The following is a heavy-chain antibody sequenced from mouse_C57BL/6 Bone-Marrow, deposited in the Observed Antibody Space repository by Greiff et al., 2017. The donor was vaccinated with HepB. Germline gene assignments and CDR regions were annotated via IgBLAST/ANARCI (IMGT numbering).Heavy chain of an antibody. CDR3: ARHKSEAMDY. CDR1: GFTFSSYG. Sequence: GFTFSSYGMSWVRQTPDKRLEWVATISSGGSYTYYPDSVKGRFTISRDNAKNTLYLQMSSLKSEDTAMYYCARHKSEAMDYWGQGTSVTVSS. D-gene: IGHD1-3*01. J-gene: IGHJ4*01. CDR2: ISSGGSYT. V-gene: IGHV5-6*01.